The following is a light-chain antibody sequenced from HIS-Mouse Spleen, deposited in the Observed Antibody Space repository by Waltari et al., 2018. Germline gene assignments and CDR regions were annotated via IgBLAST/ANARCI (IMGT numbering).Light chain of an antibody. CDR2: DVS. V-gene: IGLV2-11*01. CDR1: SSDVCGYNY. Sequence: QSALTQPRSVSGSPAQSVTSSCTGTSSDVCGYNYVSWSHQHPGKAPELIIYDVSKRPSGVPDRFSGSKSGNTASLTISGLQAEDEADYYCCSYAGSYPYVFGTGTKVTVL. J-gene: IGLJ1*01. CDR3: CSYAGSYPYV.